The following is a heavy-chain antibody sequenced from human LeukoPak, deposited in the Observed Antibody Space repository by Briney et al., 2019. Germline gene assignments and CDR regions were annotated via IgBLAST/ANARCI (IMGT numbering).Heavy chain of an antibody. V-gene: IGHV3-7*01. CDR2: IKQDGSEK. D-gene: IGHD3-22*01. CDR3: ARDVSYGYYYAYYFDY. Sequence: GWALTLSCAASGFTFSSYWMSWVRQPPGKGLEWVANIKQDGSEKYYVDSVKGRFTISRDNAKNSLYLQMNSLRAEDTAVYYCARDVSYGYYYAYYFDYWGQGTLVTVSS. CDR1: GFTFSSYW. J-gene: IGHJ4*02.